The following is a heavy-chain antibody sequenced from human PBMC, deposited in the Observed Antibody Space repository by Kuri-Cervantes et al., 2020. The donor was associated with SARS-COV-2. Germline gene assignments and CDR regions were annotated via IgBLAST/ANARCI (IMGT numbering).Heavy chain of an antibody. J-gene: IGHJ3*02. CDR1: GFTFSSYS. V-gene: IGHV3-21*01. CDR3: TTPLEPTDYGDLGAFDI. Sequence: GESLKISCAASGFTFSSYSMNWVRQAPGKGLGWVSSISSSSSYIYYADSVKGRFTISRDNAKNSLYLQMNSLRAEDTAVYYCTTPLEPTDYGDLGAFDIWGQGTMVTVSS. CDR2: ISSSSSYI. D-gene: IGHD4-17*01.